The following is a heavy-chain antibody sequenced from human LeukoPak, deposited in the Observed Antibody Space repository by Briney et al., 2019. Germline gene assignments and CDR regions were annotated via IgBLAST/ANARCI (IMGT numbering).Heavy chain of an antibody. V-gene: IGHV3-48*04. J-gene: IGHJ4*02. D-gene: IGHD3-3*01. CDR1: GFTFSSYW. CDR2: ISSSGTTI. Sequence: PGGSLRLSCAASGFTFSSYWMHWVRQAPWKGLEWVSYISSSGTTIYYADSVKGRFTISRDNAKNSLSLQMNSLRVEDTAVYYCARSDFRSGFYFDYWGQGTLVTVSS. CDR3: ARSDFRSGFYFDY.